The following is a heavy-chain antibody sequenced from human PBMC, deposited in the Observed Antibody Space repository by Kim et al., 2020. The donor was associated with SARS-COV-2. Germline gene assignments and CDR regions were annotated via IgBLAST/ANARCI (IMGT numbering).Heavy chain of an antibody. Sequence: SETLSLTCTVSGGSISSYYWSWIRQPPGKGLEWIGYIYYSGSTNYNPSLKSRVTISVDTSKNQFSLKLSSVTAADTAVYYCASSTLGVYDSSGYYPYWGQGTLVTVSS. CDR3: ASSTLGVYDSSGYYPY. CDR2: IYYSGST. J-gene: IGHJ4*02. CDR1: GGSISSYY. V-gene: IGHV4-59*01. D-gene: IGHD3-22*01.